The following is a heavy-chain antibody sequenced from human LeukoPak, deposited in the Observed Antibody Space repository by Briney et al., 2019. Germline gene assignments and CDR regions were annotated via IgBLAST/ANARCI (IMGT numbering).Heavy chain of an antibody. V-gene: IGHV5-51*01. CDR2: IYPGDSDT. Sequence: GESLKISCTGSGYTFTNYWIAWVRHMPGKGLEWMGAIYPGDSDTRYTPSFQGQVTISADKSSSTAYLQWSSLKASDTAMYYCARHKPAATDYWGQGTLVTVSS. CDR1: GYTFTNYW. D-gene: IGHD6-13*01. J-gene: IGHJ4*02. CDR3: ARHKPAATDY.